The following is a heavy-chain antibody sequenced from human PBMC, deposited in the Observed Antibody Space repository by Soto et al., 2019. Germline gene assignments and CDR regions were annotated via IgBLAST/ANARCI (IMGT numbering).Heavy chain of an antibody. V-gene: IGHV1-18*04. Sequence: QIHLVQSGAEVRKPGASVNVSCKTSGYIFTNYGVSWVRQAPGEGLEVVGWISGYNGYPKYGQRFQGRVPLSTDTSTTTRYMELRNLRSDDTAVYYCARGSSGALYDYWGQGTLLTVSS. CDR3: ARGSSGALYDY. CDR1: GYIFTNYG. J-gene: IGHJ4*02. CDR2: ISGYNGYP.